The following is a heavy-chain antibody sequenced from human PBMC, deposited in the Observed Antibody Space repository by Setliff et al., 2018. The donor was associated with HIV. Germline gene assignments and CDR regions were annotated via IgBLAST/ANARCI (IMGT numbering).Heavy chain of an antibody. CDR1: GGSISTYY. J-gene: IGHJ5*01. CDR3: SRTRDYYDSSDRYRLIDS. D-gene: IGHD3-22*01. V-gene: IGHV4-4*07. Sequence: SETLSLTCTVYGGSISTYYWSWIRQPAGKGLEWIGQMYTSVSTSGSANYNTSLESRVSMSLDTSNNQFSLKLTSVTAADTAAYFCSRTRDYYDSSDRYRLIDSWGPGTLVTVSS. CDR2: MYTSVSTSGSA.